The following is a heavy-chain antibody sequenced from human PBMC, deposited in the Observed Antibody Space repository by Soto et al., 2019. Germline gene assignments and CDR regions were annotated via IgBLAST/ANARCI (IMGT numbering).Heavy chain of an antibody. CDR1: GVTFSSYA. CDR2: ISGSGGST. D-gene: IGHD4-17*01. V-gene: IGHV3-23*01. CDR3: AKDYGDYRGYFDY. J-gene: IGHJ4*02. Sequence: GGSLRLPCAASGVTFSSYAMSWVRQAPGKGLEWVSAISGSGGSTYYADSVKGRFTISRDNSKNTLYLQMNSLRAEDTAVYYCAKDYGDYRGYFDYWGQGTLVTVSS.